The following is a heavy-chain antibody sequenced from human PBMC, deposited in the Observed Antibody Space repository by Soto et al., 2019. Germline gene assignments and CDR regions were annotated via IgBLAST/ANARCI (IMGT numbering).Heavy chain of an antibody. J-gene: IGHJ4*02. D-gene: IGHD6-6*01. V-gene: IGHV1-18*01. CDR2: ISAYNVNT. Sequence: ASVKVCCKASGYTFTSYGISWVRQAPGQGLEWMGWISAYNVNTNYAQKLQGRVTMTTVTSTSTAYMERRSLRSDDSAVYYCARKSGTAARPYYCDYRVKVTLVSGSA. CDR3: ARKSGTAARPYYCDY. CDR1: GYTFTSYG.